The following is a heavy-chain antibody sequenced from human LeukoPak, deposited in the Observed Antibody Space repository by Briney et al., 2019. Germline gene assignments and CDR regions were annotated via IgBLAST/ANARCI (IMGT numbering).Heavy chain of an antibody. CDR1: GGSFSGYY. CDR2: INHSGST. CDR3: ATLSASIPPYYYDSSSDY. D-gene: IGHD3-22*01. J-gene: IGHJ4*02. V-gene: IGHV4-34*01. Sequence: SETLSLTCAVYGGSFSGYYWSWIRQPPGKGLEWIGEINHSGSTNYNPSLKSRVTISVDTSKNQFSLKLSSVTAADTAVYYCATLSASIPPYYYDSSSDYWGQGTLVTVSS.